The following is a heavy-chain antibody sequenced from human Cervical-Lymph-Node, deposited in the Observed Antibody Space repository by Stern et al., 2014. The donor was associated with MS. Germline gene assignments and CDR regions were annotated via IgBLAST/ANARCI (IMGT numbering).Heavy chain of an antibody. V-gene: IGHV4-4*07. CDR3: ARGVLGFGEFPYGMDV. D-gene: IGHD3-10*01. CDR1: GGSISSYY. J-gene: IGHJ6*02. Sequence: VQLQESGPGKVKPSETLSLTCSVSGGSISSYYCSWVRQPAGKGLEWIGRINTFGSTHFNPSLRSRLTMSVDTSKTQFSLKLKSVTAADTAVYYCARGVLGFGEFPYGMDVWGQGTTVTVSS. CDR2: INTFGST.